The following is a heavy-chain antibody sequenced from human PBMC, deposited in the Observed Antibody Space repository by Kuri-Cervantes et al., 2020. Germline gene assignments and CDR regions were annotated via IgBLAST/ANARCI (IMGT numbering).Heavy chain of an antibody. CDR2: IWYDGSNK. CDR3: AREGDSSSWYVYYFDY. CDR1: GFTFSSYG. Sequence: GESLKISCAASGFTFSSYGMHWVRQAPGKGLEWVAVIWYDGSNKYYAESVKGRFTISRDNSKNTLYLQMNSLRAEDTAVYYCAREGDSSSWYVYYFDYWGQGTLVTVSS. D-gene: IGHD6-13*01. V-gene: IGHV3-33*08. J-gene: IGHJ4*02.